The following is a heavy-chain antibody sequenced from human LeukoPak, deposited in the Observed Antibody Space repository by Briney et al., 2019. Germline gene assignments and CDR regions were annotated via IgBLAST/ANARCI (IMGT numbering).Heavy chain of an antibody. CDR2: IYYSGDT. Sequence: SETLSLTCTLAGTSISNYYWSCIRQPPGNGLEWIWYIYYSGDTNYNPSLKSRVTMSVDTSKNQFSLKLSSLTAADTAVFYCARGTARYTPTYYFDYWGQGTLVTVYS. D-gene: IGHD2-2*02. CDR1: GTSISNYY. CDR3: ARGTARYTPTYYFDY. J-gene: IGHJ4*02. V-gene: IGHV4-59*01.